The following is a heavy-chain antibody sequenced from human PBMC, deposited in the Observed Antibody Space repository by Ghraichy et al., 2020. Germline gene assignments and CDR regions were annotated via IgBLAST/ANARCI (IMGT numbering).Heavy chain of an antibody. CDR3: AKGHRPTTQTEWGDAFDV. D-gene: IGHD2-15*01. Sequence: GGSLRLSCTVSGFTFSDYAMSWVRQAPGKGLEWVSIINGGGHSTYYADAVKGRFTISRDNPKNTLFLQLDSLRAGDTAVYYCAKGHRPTTQTEWGDAFDVWGQGTMVAVSS. V-gene: IGHV3-23*01. CDR1: GFTFSDYA. J-gene: IGHJ3*01. CDR2: INGGGHST.